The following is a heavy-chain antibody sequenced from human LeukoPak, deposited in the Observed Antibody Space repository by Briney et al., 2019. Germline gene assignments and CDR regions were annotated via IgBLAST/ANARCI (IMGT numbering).Heavy chain of an antibody. CDR1: GGSISSSNW. CDR3: ASYGSGRAQNAFDI. J-gene: IGHJ3*02. D-gene: IGHD3-10*01. V-gene: IGHV4-4*02. CDR2: IYHSGST. Sequence: PSETLSLTCAVSGGSISSSNWWSWVRQPPGKGLEWIGEIYHSGSTNYNPSLKSRVTISVDKSKNQFSLKLSSVTAADTAVYYCASYGSGRAQNAFDIWGQGTMVTVSS.